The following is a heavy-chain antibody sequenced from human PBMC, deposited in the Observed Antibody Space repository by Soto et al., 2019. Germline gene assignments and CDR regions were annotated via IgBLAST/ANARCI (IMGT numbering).Heavy chain of an antibody. CDR3: ARRRELDFDY. V-gene: IGHV5-51*01. J-gene: IGHJ4*02. CDR1: GYFFTSYW. CDR2: IYPGDSDT. Sequence: PGESLKISCKGSGYFFTSYWIGWVRQMPGKGLEWMGVIYPGDSDTRYSPSFQGQVTFSADKSINTAYLQWSSLQASDTAIYYCARRRELDFDYWGQGTLVTVSS. D-gene: IGHD1-7*01.